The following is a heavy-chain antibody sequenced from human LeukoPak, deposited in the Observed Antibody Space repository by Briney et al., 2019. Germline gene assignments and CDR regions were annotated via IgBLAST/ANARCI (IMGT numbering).Heavy chain of an antibody. CDR2: INHSGST. D-gene: IGHD6-19*01. Sequence: SETLSLTCAVYGGSFSGYYWSWIRQPPGNGLEWIGEINHSGSTNYNPSLKSRVTISVDTSKNQFSLRLSSVTAADTAVYYCARLAVAGRDYDYWGQGTLVTVSS. V-gene: IGHV4-34*01. CDR3: ARLAVAGRDYDY. CDR1: GGSFSGYY. J-gene: IGHJ4*02.